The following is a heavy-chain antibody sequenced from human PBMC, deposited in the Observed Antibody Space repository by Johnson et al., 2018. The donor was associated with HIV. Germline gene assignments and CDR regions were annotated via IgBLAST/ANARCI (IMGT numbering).Heavy chain of an antibody. D-gene: IGHD6-6*01. V-gene: IGHV3-11*04. Sequence: QVQLVESGGGVVQPGRSLRLSCAASGFSFSDYYMNWIRQAPGKGLEWVSYISSSGSTIYYADSVKGRFTISRDNAKNSLYLQMNSLRAGDTAVYYCAREVGSWYSSSSGAFDIWGQGTMVTVSS. CDR1: GFSFSDYY. CDR3: AREVGSWYSSSSGAFDI. J-gene: IGHJ3*02. CDR2: ISSSGSTI.